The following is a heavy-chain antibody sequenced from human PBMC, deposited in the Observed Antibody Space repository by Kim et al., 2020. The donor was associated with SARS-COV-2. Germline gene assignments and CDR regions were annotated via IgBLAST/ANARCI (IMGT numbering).Heavy chain of an antibody. Sequence: SETLSLTCTVSGGSISSYYWSWIRQPPGKGLEWIGYIYYSGSTNYNPSLKSRVTISVDTSKNQFSLKLSSVTAADTAVYYCARDTAAAGTRKGYYYYGMDVWGQGTTVTVTS. D-gene: IGHD6-13*01. V-gene: IGHV4-59*13. CDR3: ARDTAAAGTRKGYYYYGMDV. CDR1: GGSISSYY. CDR2: IYYSGST. J-gene: IGHJ6*02.